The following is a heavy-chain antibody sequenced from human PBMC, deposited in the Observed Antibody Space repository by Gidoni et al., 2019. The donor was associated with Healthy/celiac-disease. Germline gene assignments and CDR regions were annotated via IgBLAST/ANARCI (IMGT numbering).Heavy chain of an antibody. V-gene: IGHV1-18*01. D-gene: IGHD2-2*01. CDR3: ARGSIFVVVPAAMQDY. J-gene: IGHJ4*02. Sequence: QVQLVQSGAEVKKPGASVTVSCKASDYTCTSHGISWVRQAPGQGIEWMGWISAYNGNTTYAQKLQGRVTMTTDTSTSTAYMELRSLRSDDTAVYYCARGSIFVVVPAAMQDYWGQGTLVTVSS. CDR2: ISAYNGNT. CDR1: DYTCTSHG.